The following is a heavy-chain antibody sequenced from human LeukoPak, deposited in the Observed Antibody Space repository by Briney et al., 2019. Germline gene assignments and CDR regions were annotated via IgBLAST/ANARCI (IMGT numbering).Heavy chain of an antibody. V-gene: IGHV3-49*03. D-gene: IGHD3-9*01. Sequence: GGSLRLSCTASGFTFGDYAMSWFRQAPGKGLEWVGFIRSKAYGGTTEYAASVKGRSTISRDDSKSIAYLQMNSLKTEDTAVYYCTRDYDILTGYYGFDYWGQGTLVTVSS. CDR3: TRDYDILTGYYGFDY. CDR1: GFTFGDYA. CDR2: IRSKAYGGTT. J-gene: IGHJ4*02.